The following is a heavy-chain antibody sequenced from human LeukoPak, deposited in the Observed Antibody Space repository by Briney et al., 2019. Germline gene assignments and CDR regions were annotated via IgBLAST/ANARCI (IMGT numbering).Heavy chain of an antibody. CDR1: GYTFTSYG. CDR2: ISAYNGNT. Sequence: ASVKVSCKASGYTFTSYGINWVRQAPGQGLEWMGWISAYNGNTNYAQKLQGRVTMTTNTSTSTAYMELESLRSDDTAVYYCAISQGSYYDTSGYLGGDYWGQGTLVTVS. D-gene: IGHD3-22*01. V-gene: IGHV1-18*01. J-gene: IGHJ4*02. CDR3: AISQGSYYDTSGYLGGDY.